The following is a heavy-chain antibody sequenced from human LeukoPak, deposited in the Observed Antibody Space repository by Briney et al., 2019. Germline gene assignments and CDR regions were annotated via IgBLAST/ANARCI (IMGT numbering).Heavy chain of an antibody. Sequence: GRSLRLSCAASRFTFEGYAMHWVRQARGKGLEWVSGISWNSANMDYADSVKGRFTISRDNAKNSLYLQMNSLRAEDTALYYCAKSGTYSSSSGYIDSWGQGTLVTVSS. CDR2: ISWNSANM. CDR1: RFTFEGYA. J-gene: IGHJ4*02. V-gene: IGHV3-9*01. CDR3: AKSGTYSSSSGYIDS. D-gene: IGHD6-6*01.